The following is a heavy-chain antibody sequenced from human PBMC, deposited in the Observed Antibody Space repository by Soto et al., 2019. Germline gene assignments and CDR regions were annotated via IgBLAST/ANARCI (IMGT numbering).Heavy chain of an antibody. J-gene: IGHJ4*02. CDR2: LSDSGGSI. Sequence: EVQLLESGGGLVQPGGSLRLSCTASGFTFNRHAMTWVRQAQGKGLEWVSGLSDSGGSIYYADSVKGRFTISRDNSMNTLYLQMNTLRAEDTAVYYCAKVSSAWYAGFFDLWGQGTLVTVSS. D-gene: IGHD2-8*01. CDR3: AKVSSAWYAGFFDL. V-gene: IGHV3-23*01. CDR1: GFTFNRHA.